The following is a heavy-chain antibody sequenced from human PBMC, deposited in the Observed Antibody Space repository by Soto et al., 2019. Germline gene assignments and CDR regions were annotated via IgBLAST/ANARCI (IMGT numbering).Heavy chain of an antibody. J-gene: IGHJ3*02. CDR3: ASGAWSYYYDSSGYYSAFDI. V-gene: IGHV1-69*01. Sequence: QVQLVQSGAEVQKPGSSVKVSCKASGGTFSSYAISWVRQAPGQGLEWMGGIIPIFGTANYAQKFQGRVTITADESTSTAYMELSSLRSEDTAVYYCASGAWSYYYDSSGYYSAFDIWGQGTMVTVSS. D-gene: IGHD3-22*01. CDR2: IIPIFGTA. CDR1: GGTFSSYA.